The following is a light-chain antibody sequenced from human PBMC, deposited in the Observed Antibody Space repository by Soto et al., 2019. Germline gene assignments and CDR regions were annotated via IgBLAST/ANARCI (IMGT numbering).Light chain of an antibody. V-gene: IGKV1-39*01. Sequence: DIQMTQSPSSLSASVGDRVTITCRASQSISSYLNWYQHKPGKAPKLLIYAASSLQTGVPSRFSGSRSGTDFALTISSLQRDDFATYYCQQTDCFPRTFGQGTKVEMK. CDR3: QQTDCFPRT. CDR1: QSISSY. CDR2: AAS. J-gene: IGKJ1*01.